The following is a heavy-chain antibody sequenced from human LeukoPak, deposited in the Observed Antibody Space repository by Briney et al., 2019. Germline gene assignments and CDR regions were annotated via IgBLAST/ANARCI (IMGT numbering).Heavy chain of an antibody. CDR2: IYYSGST. V-gene: IGHV4-59*01. CDR3: ARAVYYMDV. Sequence: PSETLSLTCTVSGGSISSYYWSWIRQPPGKGLEWIGYIYYSGSTNYNPSLKSRVTISVDTSKNQLSLKLSSVTAADTAVYYCARAVYYMDVWGKGTTVTVPS. J-gene: IGHJ6*03. CDR1: GGSISSYY.